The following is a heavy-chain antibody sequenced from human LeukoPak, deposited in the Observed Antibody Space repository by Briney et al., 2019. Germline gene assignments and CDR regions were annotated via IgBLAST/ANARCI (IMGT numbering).Heavy chain of an antibody. CDR1: GFTFSSYG. CDR3: AKVGSLYDSSGYYPY. D-gene: IGHD3-22*01. J-gene: IGHJ4*02. CDR2: ISGSGGST. V-gene: IGHV3-23*01. Sequence: TGGSLRLSCAASGFTFSSYGMSWVRQAPGEGLEWVSAISGSGGSTYYADSVKGRFTISRDNSKNTLYLQMNSLRAEDTAAYYCAKVGSLYDSSGYYPYWGQGTLVTVSS.